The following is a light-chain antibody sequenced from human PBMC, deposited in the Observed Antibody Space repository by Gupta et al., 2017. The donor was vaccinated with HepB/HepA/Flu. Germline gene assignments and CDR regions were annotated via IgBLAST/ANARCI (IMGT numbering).Light chain of an antibody. V-gene: IGLV1-47*02. CDR3: VDSDDSLSRRV. J-gene: IGLJ1*01. CDR2: SMT. Sequence: QSVLTQPPSASGTPGQRVTISCSGSSSNIGSNYVYWYQQLPGTEPKRLIYSMTQRPSGVNDRGSCYPAGNYASREIRGVRSEEEADDYCVDSDDSLSRRVFGTGTKVTVL. CDR1: SSNIGSNY.